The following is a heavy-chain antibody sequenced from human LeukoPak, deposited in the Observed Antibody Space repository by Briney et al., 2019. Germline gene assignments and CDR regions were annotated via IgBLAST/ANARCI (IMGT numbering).Heavy chain of an antibody. V-gene: IGHV5-51*01. Sequence: GESLKISCKGSGYSFTSYWIGWVRQMPGKGLEWMGIIYPGDSDTRYSPSFQGQVTISADKSISTAYLQWSSLKASDTAMYYCARLTYGSSGYYYNYFDYWGQGTLVTVSS. CDR1: GYSFTSYW. J-gene: IGHJ4*02. D-gene: IGHD3-22*01. CDR2: IYPGDSDT. CDR3: ARLTYGSSGYYYNYFDY.